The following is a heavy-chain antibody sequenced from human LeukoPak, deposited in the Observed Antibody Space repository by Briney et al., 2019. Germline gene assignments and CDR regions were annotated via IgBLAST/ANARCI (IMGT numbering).Heavy chain of an antibody. V-gene: IGHV4-34*01. CDR3: ARRRRDGYIFDY. Sequence: SETLSLTCAVYGGSFSGYYWSWISQPPGKGLEWIGEINHSGSTYYNPSLKSRVTISVDTSKNQFSLKLSSVTAADTAVYYCARRRRDGYIFDYWGQGTLVTVSS. CDR1: GGSFSGYY. J-gene: IGHJ4*02. CDR2: INHSGST. D-gene: IGHD5-24*01.